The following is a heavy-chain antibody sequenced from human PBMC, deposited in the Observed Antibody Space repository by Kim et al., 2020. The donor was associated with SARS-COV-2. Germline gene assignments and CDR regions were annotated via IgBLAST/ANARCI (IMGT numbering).Heavy chain of an antibody. CDR3: ARENYFDY. J-gene: IGHJ4*02. V-gene: IGHV1-2*06. CDR1: GYTFTNYF. Sequence: ASVKVSCKTSGYTFTNYFIHWVRRAPGQGLEWMGRMNPESGTKRYAEKFRGRVTMTRDTSVNTAYLELSSLTSDDTAIYYCARENYFDYWGQGTLVTVS. CDR2: MNPESGTK.